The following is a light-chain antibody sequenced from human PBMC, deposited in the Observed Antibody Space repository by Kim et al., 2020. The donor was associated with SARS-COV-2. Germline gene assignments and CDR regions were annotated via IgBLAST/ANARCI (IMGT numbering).Light chain of an antibody. J-gene: IGKJ2*02. CDR1: QSISNY. Sequence: ASMGDRVTITCRASQSISNYLNWYQHNPGKAPKLLIFAASSLETGVPSMFSGSGSGTDFTLTINNLQPGDFATYYCQQSYSAPRCTFGQGTKLEI. V-gene: IGKV1-39*01. CDR3: QQSYSAPRCT. CDR2: AAS.